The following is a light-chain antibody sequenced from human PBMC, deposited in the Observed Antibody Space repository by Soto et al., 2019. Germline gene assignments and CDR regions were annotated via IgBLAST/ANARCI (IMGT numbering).Light chain of an antibody. CDR1: IGGNY. J-gene: IGLJ1*01. Sequence: QSVLTQPPSASGTPGQRVTISCSGIGGNYVYWFQQLPGTAPKLLIYRNNQRPSGVPDRLSGSKSGTSASLAISGLRSEDEADYYCATWDDSLSGSVFGTGTKLTV. V-gene: IGLV1-47*01. CDR2: RNN. CDR3: ATWDDSLSGSV.